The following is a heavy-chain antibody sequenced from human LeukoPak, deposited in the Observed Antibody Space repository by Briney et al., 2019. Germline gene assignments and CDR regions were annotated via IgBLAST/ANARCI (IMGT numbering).Heavy chain of an antibody. Sequence: GGSLRLSCAASGFTFSSYAMSWVRQAPGKGLEWVSAISGSGGGTYYADSVKGRFTISRDNSKNTLYLQMNSLRAEDTAVYYCARGAGTIFDYYGMDVWGQGTTVTVSS. CDR3: ARGAGTIFDYYGMDV. CDR1: GFTFSSYA. CDR2: ISGSGGGT. V-gene: IGHV3-23*01. J-gene: IGHJ6*02. D-gene: IGHD3-3*01.